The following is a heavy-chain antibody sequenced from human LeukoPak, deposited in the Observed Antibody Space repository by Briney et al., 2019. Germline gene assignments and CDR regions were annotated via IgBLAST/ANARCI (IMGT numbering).Heavy chain of an antibody. J-gene: IGHJ6*02. CDR2: ISHDGSNK. CDR3: AKDLSSSYYYYYGMDV. D-gene: IGHD6-6*01. V-gene: IGHV3-30*18. CDR1: GFTFSRYG. Sequence: GRSLRLSCAASGFTFSRYGMGCVRQAPGKWLEWGAVISHDGSNKYYADSVKGRFTISRDNSKNTLYLQMNSLRAEDTAVYYCAKDLSSSYYYYYGMDVWGQGTTVTVSS.